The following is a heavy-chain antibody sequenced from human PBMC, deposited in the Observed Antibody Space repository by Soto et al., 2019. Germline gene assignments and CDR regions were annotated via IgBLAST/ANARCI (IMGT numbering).Heavy chain of an antibody. D-gene: IGHD2-2*01. CDR3: ARDLGYCSSTSCYAISGWFDP. V-gene: IGHV1-2*04. CDR1: VYTFTGYY. J-gene: IGHJ5*02. Sequence: ASVKVSCKASVYTFTGYYMHWVRQAPGQGLEWMGWINPNSGGTNYAQEFQGWVTMTRDTSISTAYMELSRLRSDDTAVYYCARDLGYCSSTSCYAISGWFDPWGQGTLVTVSS. CDR2: INPNSGGT.